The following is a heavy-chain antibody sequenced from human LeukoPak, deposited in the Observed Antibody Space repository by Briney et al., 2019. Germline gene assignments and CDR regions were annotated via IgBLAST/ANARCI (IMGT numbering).Heavy chain of an antibody. CDR2: IWYDGSNK. D-gene: IGHD3-22*01. CDR3: ARDKPPPYYYDSSGIFDY. J-gene: IGHJ4*02. Sequence: GRSLRLSCAASGFTFSSYGMHWVRQAPGKGLEWVAVIWYDGSNKYYADSVKGRFTISRDNSKNTLYLQMNSLRAEDTAVYYCARDKPPPYYYDSSGIFDYWGQGTLDTVSS. CDR1: GFTFSSYG. V-gene: IGHV3-33*01.